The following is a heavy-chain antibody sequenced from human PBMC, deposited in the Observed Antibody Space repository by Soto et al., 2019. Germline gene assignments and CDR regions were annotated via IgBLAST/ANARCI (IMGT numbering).Heavy chain of an antibody. CDR2: ISAYNGNT. Sequence: ASVKVSCKASGYTFTSYGISWVRQAPGQGLEWTGWISAYNGNTNYAQKLQGRVTMTTDTSTSTAYMELRSLRSDDTAVYYCARVSVQQLVTVLWFDPWGQGTLVTVSS. V-gene: IGHV1-18*01. CDR1: GYTFTSYG. J-gene: IGHJ5*02. CDR3: ARVSVQQLVTVLWFDP. D-gene: IGHD6-13*01.